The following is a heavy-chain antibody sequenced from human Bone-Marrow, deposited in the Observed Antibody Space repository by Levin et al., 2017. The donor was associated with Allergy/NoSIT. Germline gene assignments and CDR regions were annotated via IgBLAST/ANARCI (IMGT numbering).Heavy chain of an antibody. V-gene: IGHV3-74*01. D-gene: IGHD6-19*01. CDR1: GFDFSSYS. CDR3: ARNREYSSGWHGLADYYYAMDV. J-gene: IGHJ6*02. CDR2: INSDVTIT. Sequence: PGGSLRLSCEASGFDFSSYSMYWVRLVPGKGLEWVSRINSDVTITSYADSVEGRFTISTDNAKNTLYLQMISLRAEDTATYYCARNREYSSGWHGLADYYYAMDVWGQGTTVTVSS.